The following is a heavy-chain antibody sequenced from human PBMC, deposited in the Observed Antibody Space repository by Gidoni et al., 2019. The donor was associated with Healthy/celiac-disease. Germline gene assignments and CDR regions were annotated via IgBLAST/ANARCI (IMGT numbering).Heavy chain of an antibody. CDR2: ISYDGSNK. V-gene: IGHV3-30*18. CDR3: AKAFDYYGSGSYSSDY. J-gene: IGHJ4*02. Sequence: QVQLVESGGGVVQPGRSLRLSCAASGFTSSSYGMHWARPAPGQGLGWVAVISYDGSNKYYADSVKGRFTISRDNSKNTLYLQMNSLRAEDTAVYYCAKAFDYYGSGSYSSDYWGQGTLVTVSS. CDR1: GFTSSSYG. D-gene: IGHD3-10*01.